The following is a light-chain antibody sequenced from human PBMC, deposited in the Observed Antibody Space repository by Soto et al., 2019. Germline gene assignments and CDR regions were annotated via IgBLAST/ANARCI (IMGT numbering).Light chain of an antibody. CDR2: HDG. J-gene: IGLJ2*01. CDR1: NIGSQS. CDR3: QVWDSSSDQVV. Sequence: SYELTQPPSVSVAPGQTATLTCGGDNIGSQSVHWYRQKQVQAPVLVVFHDGDRPSGIPDRFSVSNSVNTATLTISGVEVGDEADYYCQVWDSSSDQVVFGGGTKVTVL. V-gene: IGLV3-21*02.